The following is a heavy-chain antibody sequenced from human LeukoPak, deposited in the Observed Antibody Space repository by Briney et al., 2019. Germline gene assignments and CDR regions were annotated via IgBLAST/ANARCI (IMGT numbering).Heavy chain of an antibody. CDR1: GGSISSGSYY. V-gene: IGHV4-61*02. Sequence: SETLSLTCTVSGGSISSGSYYWSWIRQPAGKGLEWIGRIHTSGSTNYNPSLKSRVTISVDTSKNQFSLKLSSVTAADTAIYFCTGELAGTTVHYWGQGTLVTISS. CDR3: TGELAGTTVHY. CDR2: IHTSGST. J-gene: IGHJ4*02. D-gene: IGHD1-7*01.